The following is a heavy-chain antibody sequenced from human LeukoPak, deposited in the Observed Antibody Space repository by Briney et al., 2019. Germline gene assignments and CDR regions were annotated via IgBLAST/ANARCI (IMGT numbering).Heavy chain of an antibody. D-gene: IGHD3-10*01. Sequence: SETLSLTCAVYGGSFSGYYWSWIRQPPGKGLEWIGYIYYSGSTNYNPSLKSRVTISVDTSKNQFSLKLSSVTAADTAVYYCARGSGSGSYYTGGYSYYVDVWGKGTTVTISS. V-gene: IGHV4-59*01. CDR2: IYYSGST. CDR1: GGSFSGYY. CDR3: ARGSGSGSYYTGGYSYYVDV. J-gene: IGHJ6*03.